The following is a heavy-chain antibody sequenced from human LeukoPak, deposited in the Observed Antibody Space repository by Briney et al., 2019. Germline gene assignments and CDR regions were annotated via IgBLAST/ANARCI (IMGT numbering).Heavy chain of an antibody. V-gene: IGHV1-69*04. D-gene: IGHD6-13*01. J-gene: IGHJ4*02. Sequence: SVTVSCKASGGTFSSYAISWVRQAPGQGLEWMGRIIPILGIANYAQKFQGRVTITADKSTSTAYMELSSLRSEDTAVYYCARDPIAAAGTGRSFDYWGQGTLVTVSS. CDR1: GGTFSSYA. CDR3: ARDPIAAAGTGRSFDY. CDR2: IIPILGIA.